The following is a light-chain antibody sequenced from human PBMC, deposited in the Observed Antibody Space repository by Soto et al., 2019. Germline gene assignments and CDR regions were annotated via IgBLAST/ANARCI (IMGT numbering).Light chain of an antibody. CDR2: EVN. V-gene: IGLV2-14*01. J-gene: IGLJ1*01. CDR3: SSYTSITTPYV. Sequence: QSALTQPASVSGSPGQSITISCTGTSSDVGGYNYVSWYQQHPGKAPKLMIYEVNNRPSGVSNRFSGSKSGNTASLTISGLQTEDEADYYCSSYTSITTPYVFGTRTKLTVL. CDR1: SSDVGGYNY.